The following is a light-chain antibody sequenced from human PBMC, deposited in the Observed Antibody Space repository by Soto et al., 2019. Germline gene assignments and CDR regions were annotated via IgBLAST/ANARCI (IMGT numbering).Light chain of an antibody. CDR2: EGS. V-gene: IGLV2-23*01. CDR3: CSYSGSSVRV. CDR1: SSDVGSYNL. Sequence: QSVLTQPASVSGSPGQSITICCTGTSSDVGSYNLVSWYQQHPGKAPKLMIYEGSKRPSGVSNRFSGSKSGNTASLTISGLQAEGEADYYFCSYSGSSVRVFGGGTKLTVL. J-gene: IGLJ3*02.